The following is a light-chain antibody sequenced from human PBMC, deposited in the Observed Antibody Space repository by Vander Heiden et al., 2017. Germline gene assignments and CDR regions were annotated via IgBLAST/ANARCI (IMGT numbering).Light chain of an antibody. J-gene: IGKJ1*01. Sequence: EIVMMQSPATLSVSPGERATLSCRASQSVSSNLAWYQQKPGQAPRLLIYGASTRATGIPARFSGSGSGTEFTLTISSRQSEDFAVYYCQQYNNWPPWTFGQGTKVEIK. V-gene: IGKV3-15*01. CDR2: GAS. CDR3: QQYNNWPPWT. CDR1: QSVSSN.